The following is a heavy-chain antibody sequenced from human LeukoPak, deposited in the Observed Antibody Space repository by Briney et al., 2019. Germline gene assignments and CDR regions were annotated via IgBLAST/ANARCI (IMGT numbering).Heavy chain of an antibody. V-gene: IGHV4-59*01. D-gene: IGHD6-13*01. CDR2: IYYSGST. Sequence: PSETLSLTCTVSGGSISSYYWSWIRQPPGKGLEWIGYIYYSGSTNYNPSLKSRVTISVDTSKNQFSLKLSSVTAADTAVYYCARVYSSSWYIYYYYYTDVWGKGTTVTISS. J-gene: IGHJ6*03. CDR3: ARVYSSSWYIYYYYYTDV. CDR1: GGSISSYY.